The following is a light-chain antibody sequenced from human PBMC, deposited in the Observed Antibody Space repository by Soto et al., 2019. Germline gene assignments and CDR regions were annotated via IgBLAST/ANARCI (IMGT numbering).Light chain of an antibody. V-gene: IGKV3-20*01. CDR3: QQYGSSPFT. CDR2: GAS. CDR1: QTVSSNN. Sequence: DIVLTQSPGTLSLSPGERATLSCRASQTVSSNNLAWYQQTRGQAPRLLIYGASSRAAAIPDRFRGSGSGTDFTLIISSLAPEDFAVYYCQQYGSSPFTFGPGTAVDIK. J-gene: IGKJ3*01.